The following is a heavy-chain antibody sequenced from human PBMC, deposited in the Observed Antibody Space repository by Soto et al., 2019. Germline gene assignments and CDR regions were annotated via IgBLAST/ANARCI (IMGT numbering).Heavy chain of an antibody. V-gene: IGHV3-9*01. Sequence: PGGSLRLSCAASGFTFDDYAMHWVRQAPGKGLEWVSGISWNSGSIGYADSVKGRFTISRDNAKNSLYLQMNSLRAEDTALYYCAKDHSRGAPFFEPWGQGTLVTVSS. CDR1: GFTFDDYA. J-gene: IGHJ5*02. CDR2: ISWNSGSI. D-gene: IGHD1-26*01. CDR3: AKDHSRGAPFFEP.